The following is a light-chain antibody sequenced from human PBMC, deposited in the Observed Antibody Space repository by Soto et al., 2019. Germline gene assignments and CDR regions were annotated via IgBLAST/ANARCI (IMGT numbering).Light chain of an antibody. CDR3: QQYNDWPLT. J-gene: IGKJ1*01. CDR1: QSVSSN. Sequence: IVMTQSTATLSVSPGERATLSGRASQSVSSNLAWYKKKPGQAPSLLIYGAFTRATGIPARFSGTGSGTEFTLTVSRLQSEDFALYYCQQYNDWPLTFGQGTKVDIK. V-gene: IGKV3-15*01. CDR2: GAF.